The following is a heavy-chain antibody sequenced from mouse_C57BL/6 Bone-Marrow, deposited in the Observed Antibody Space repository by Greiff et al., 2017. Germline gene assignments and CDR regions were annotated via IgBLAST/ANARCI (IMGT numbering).Heavy chain of an antibody. J-gene: IGHJ2*01. V-gene: IGHV1-64*01. CDR2: IHPNSGST. CDR3: ALYDGYPYYFDC. D-gene: IGHD2-3*01. Sequence: QVQLQQPGAELVKPGASVKLSCKASGYTFTSYWMHWVKQRPGQGLAWIGMIHPNSGSTNYNEKFKSKATLTVDKSSSTAYMQLSSLTSEDSAVYYCALYDGYPYYFDCWGQGTTLTVSS. CDR1: GYTFTSYW.